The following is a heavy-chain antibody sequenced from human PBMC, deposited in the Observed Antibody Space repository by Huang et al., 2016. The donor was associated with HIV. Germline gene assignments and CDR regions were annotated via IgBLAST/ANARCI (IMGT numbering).Heavy chain of an antibody. CDR3: ARDKEAGTPFFDP. V-gene: IGHV1-3*01. CDR1: GFNFLTYA. D-gene: IGHD6-19*01. CDR2: INGDGLT. Sequence: SVNLSCKASGFNFLTYALHWVRQAPGQRLEWMGWINGDGLTKYSQKFQGRVTITRDRSASTVYVDFKSLTYEDTAVYYCARDKEAGTPFFDPWGQGTLVTVSS. J-gene: IGHJ5*02.